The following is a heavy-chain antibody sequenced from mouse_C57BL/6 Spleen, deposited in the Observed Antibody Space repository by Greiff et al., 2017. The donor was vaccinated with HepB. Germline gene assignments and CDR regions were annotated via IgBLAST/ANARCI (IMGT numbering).Heavy chain of an antibody. CDR2: INPNNGGT. CDR1: GYTFTDYN. D-gene: IGHD2-5*01. J-gene: IGHJ3*01. Sequence: EVQLQQSGPELVKPGASVKMSCKASGYTFTDYNMHWVKQSHGKSLEWIGYINPNNGGTSYNQKFKGKATLTVNKSSSTAYMELRSLTSEDSAVYYCAQSYYSNYGGAYWGQGTLVTVSA. V-gene: IGHV1-22*01. CDR3: AQSYYSNYGGAY.